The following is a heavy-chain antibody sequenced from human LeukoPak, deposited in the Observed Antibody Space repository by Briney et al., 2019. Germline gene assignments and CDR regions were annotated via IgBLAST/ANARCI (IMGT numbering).Heavy chain of an antibody. CDR3: ASSHVSPNWFDP. CDR2: IYYSGST. Sequence: SETLSLTCTVSGGSISSYYWSWIRQPPGKGLEWIGYIYYSGSTNYNPSLKSRVTISVDTSKNQFSLKLSSVTAADTAVYYCASSHVSPNWFDPWGQGTLVTVSS. CDR1: GGSISSYY. V-gene: IGHV4-59*08. J-gene: IGHJ5*02.